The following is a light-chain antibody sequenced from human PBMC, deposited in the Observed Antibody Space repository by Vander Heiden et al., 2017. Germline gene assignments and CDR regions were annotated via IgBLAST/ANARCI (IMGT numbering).Light chain of an antibody. CDR2: AND. Sequence: QSVLTQPPSLSGAPGQTVTISCTGSGSNIGAVFDVHWYHHLPGTAPKPLIFANDNRPSGVPKRFSASKSGASAYVTITGLQAEDEGDYYCQSYDRSLSGYVIFGGGTKLTVL. CDR3: QSYDRSLSGYVI. V-gene: IGLV1-40*01. CDR1: GSNIGAVFD. J-gene: IGLJ2*01.